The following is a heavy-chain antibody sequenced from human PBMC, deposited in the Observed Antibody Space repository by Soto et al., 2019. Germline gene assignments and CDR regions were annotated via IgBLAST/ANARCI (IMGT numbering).Heavy chain of an antibody. CDR1: AGSNSSSTW. CDR2: IYHSGTT. CDR3: ARENQSYCSGGSCYPPQRGVAV. Sequence: TLSLTCAASAGSNSSSTWVSWVRQPPGKGLEWNGEIYHSGTTNYNPSHKSRVTISVDKSKNQFTMKLSFVTAAETAVYYCARENQSYCSGGSCYPPQRGVAVWGQGTTVTVSS. V-gene: IGHV4-4*02. D-gene: IGHD2-15*01. J-gene: IGHJ6*02.